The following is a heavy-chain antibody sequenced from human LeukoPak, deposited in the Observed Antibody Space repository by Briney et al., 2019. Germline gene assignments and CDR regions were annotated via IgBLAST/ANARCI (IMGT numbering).Heavy chain of an antibody. V-gene: IGHV4-30-2*01. Sequence: TLSLTCAVSGGSISSGGYPWSWIRQPPGKGLEWIGYIYHSVTTYYNPSLKSPATISIDRSKNQFSLKLSSVTAADTAVYYCARVARWGYYFDYWGQGTLVTVSS. D-gene: IGHD1-26*01. CDR2: IYHSVTT. J-gene: IGHJ4*02. CDR3: ARVARWGYYFDY. CDR1: GGSISSGGYP.